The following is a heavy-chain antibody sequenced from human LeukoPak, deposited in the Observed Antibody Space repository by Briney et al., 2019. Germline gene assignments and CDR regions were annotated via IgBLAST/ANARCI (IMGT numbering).Heavy chain of an antibody. V-gene: IGHV3-21*01. CDR2: ISSSSSYI. D-gene: IGHD3-22*01. CDR3: ATYSSLNRREFQY. Sequence: GGSLRLSCAASGFTFSSYSMNWVRQAPGKGLEWVSSISSSSSYIYYADSVKGRFAISRDNAKNSLYLQMNSLRAEDTAVYYCATYSSLNRREFQYWGQGTLLTVSS. J-gene: IGHJ1*01. CDR1: GFTFSSYS.